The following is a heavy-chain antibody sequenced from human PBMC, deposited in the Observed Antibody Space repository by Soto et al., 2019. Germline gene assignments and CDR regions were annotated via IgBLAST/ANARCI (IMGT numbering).Heavy chain of an antibody. CDR3: ARLGYCSGGSCPHYFDY. Sequence: WGSLRPSCAASGLTFSSYGIHWVRQTPGKGLEWVSSISSSRSYKYYADSVKGRFTISRDNAKNSLYLQMNSLRAEDTAVYYCARLGYCSGGSCPHYFDYWGQGTLVTVSS. V-gene: IGHV3-21*01. J-gene: IGHJ4*02. CDR2: ISSSRSYK. D-gene: IGHD2-15*01. CDR1: GLTFSSYG.